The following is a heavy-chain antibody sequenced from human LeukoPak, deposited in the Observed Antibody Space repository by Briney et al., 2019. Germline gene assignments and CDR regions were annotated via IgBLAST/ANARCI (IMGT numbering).Heavy chain of an antibody. CDR3: ARDGISGWYRGYYFDH. CDR2: IWNVGSSQ. D-gene: IGHD6-19*01. CDR1: GFTFSTYA. Sequence: PGRSLRLSCAASGFTFSTYAMHWVRQAPGKGLEWVALIWNVGSSQKYTESVKGRFTISRDNSKNTLYLQMNSLRAEDTAMYYCARDGISGWYRGYYFDHWGQGTLVTVSS. J-gene: IGHJ4*02. V-gene: IGHV3-33*01.